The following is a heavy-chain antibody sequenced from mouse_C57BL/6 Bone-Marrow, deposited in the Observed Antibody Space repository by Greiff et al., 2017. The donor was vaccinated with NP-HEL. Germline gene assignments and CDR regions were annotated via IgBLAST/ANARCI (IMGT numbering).Heavy chain of an antibody. V-gene: IGHV5-6*01. CDR1: GFTFSSYG. CDR3: ARHSKGAY. Sequence: EVMLVESGGDLVKPGGSLKLSCAASGFTFSSYGMSWVRQTPDKRLEWVATISSGGSYPYSPDSVKGRFPISRDNAKNTLYLQMSSLKSEDTAMYYCARHSKGAYWGKGTLVTVSA. D-gene: IGHD2-5*01. CDR2: ISSGGSYP. J-gene: IGHJ3*01.